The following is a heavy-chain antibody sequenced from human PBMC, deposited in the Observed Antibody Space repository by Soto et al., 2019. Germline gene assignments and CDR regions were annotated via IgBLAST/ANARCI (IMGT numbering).Heavy chain of an antibody. J-gene: IGHJ4*02. CDR1: GVTFNTYA. D-gene: IGHD2-15*01. Sequence: QVQLVESGGGVVQPGRSLTLYCAVSGVTFNTYAMHWVRQAPGKGLEWVAIVSYDGGNTYYADSVKGRFSISRDNSKSTLYLQMNSVRAEDTAVYYCAKDRGRYCSCGRCYLVDSWGQGTLVTVSS. CDR2: VSYDGGNT. CDR3: AKDRGRYCSCGRCYLVDS. V-gene: IGHV3-30*04.